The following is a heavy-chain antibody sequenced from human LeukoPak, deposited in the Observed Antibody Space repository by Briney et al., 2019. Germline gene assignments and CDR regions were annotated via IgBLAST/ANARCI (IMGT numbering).Heavy chain of an antibody. V-gene: IGHV4-61*01. D-gene: IGHD5/OR15-5a*01. CDR2: IYYSGST. Sequence: KHSETLSLTCTVSGGSVSSGSYYWSWIRQPPGKGLEWIGYIYYSGSTNYNPSLKSRVTISVDTSKNQFSLKLSSVTAADTAVYYCAREIYPVGYFDYWGQGTLVTVSS. J-gene: IGHJ4*02. CDR3: AREIYPVGYFDY. CDR1: GGSVSSGSYY.